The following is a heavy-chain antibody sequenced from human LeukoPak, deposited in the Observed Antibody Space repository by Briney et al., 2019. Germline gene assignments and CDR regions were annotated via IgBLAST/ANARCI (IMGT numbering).Heavy chain of an antibody. CDR2: ISSSSGTM. Sequence: GGSLRLSCAASGFTFSSYSMNWVRQAPGKGLEWISYISSSSGTMLYSDSVKGRFTISRDNARNSLFLPMSSLRAVDTAVYFCARGGNYYNEAFDIWGRGTMVTVSS. V-gene: IGHV3-48*01. CDR3: ARGGNYYNEAFDI. D-gene: IGHD1-26*01. CDR1: GFTFSSYS. J-gene: IGHJ3*02.